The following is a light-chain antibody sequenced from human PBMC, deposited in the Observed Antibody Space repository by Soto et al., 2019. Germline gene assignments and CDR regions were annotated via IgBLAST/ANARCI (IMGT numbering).Light chain of an antibody. CDR1: QSVSNR. CDR3: QQYSDWPPMYS. V-gene: IGKV3D-15*01. Sequence: EIVMTQSPATLSVSPEERATVSCRASQSVSNRLTWYQQKPGQAPRLLIYGASTRATGIPSRFSGSGSGTEFTLTISSLQSEDFAVYYCQQYSDWPPMYSFGQGTKLEIK. J-gene: IGKJ2*01. CDR2: GAS.